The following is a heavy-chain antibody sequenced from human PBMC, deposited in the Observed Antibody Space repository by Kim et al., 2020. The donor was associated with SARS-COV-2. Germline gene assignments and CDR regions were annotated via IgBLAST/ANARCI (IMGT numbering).Heavy chain of an antibody. V-gene: IGHV1-18*01. CDR2: ISAYNGNT. CDR1: GYTFTSYG. Sequence: ASVKVSCKASGYTFTSYGISWVRQAPGQGLEWMGWISAYNGNTNYAQKLQGRVTMTTDTSTSTAYMELRSLRSDDTAVYYCARDSSEYFSGGSCYYYYYGMDVWGQGTTVTVSS. J-gene: IGHJ6*02. CDR3: ARDSSEYFSGGSCYYYYYGMDV. D-gene: IGHD2-15*01.